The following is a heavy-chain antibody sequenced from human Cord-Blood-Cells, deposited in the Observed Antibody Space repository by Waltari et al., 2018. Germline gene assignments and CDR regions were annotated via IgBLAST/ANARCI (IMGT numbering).Heavy chain of an antibody. CDR3: ARGREGGQLSLDY. D-gene: IGHD1-1*01. V-gene: IGHV4-34*01. Sequence: QVQLQQWGAGLLKPSETLSLTCAVYGGSFSCYYWSWFRQPPGKGLEWIGEINHSGSTNYNPSLKSRVTISVDTSKNQFSLKLSSVTAADTAVYYCARGREGGQLSLDYWGQGTLVTVSS. CDR2: INHSGST. CDR1: GGSFSCYY. J-gene: IGHJ4*02.